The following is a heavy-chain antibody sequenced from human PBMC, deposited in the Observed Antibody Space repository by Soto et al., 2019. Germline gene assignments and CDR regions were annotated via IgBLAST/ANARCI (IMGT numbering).Heavy chain of an antibody. V-gene: IGHV3-23*01. CDR1: GFTFSSYA. Sequence: EVQLLESGGGLVQPGGSLRLSCAASGFTFSSYAMSWARQAPGKGLEWVSAISGSGGSTYYADSVKGRFTISRDNSKNTLYLQMNSLRAEDTAVYYCAKGQIGSPYYFDYWGQGTLVTVSS. CDR3: AKGQIGSPYYFDY. J-gene: IGHJ4*02. D-gene: IGHD3-10*01. CDR2: ISGSGGST.